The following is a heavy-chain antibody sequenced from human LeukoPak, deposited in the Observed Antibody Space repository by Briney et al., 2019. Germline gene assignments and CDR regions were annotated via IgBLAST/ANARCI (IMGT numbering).Heavy chain of an antibody. D-gene: IGHD6-19*01. V-gene: IGHV3-21*01. CDR1: GFTFSSYE. Sequence: GGSLRLSCAASGFTFSSYEMNWVRQAPGKGLEWVSSISSSSSYIYYADSVKGRFTISRDNAKNSLYLQMNSLRAEDTAVYYCARDLRSDSSGWYRWFDPWGQGTLVTVSS. J-gene: IGHJ5*02. CDR2: ISSSSSYI. CDR3: ARDLRSDSSGWYRWFDP.